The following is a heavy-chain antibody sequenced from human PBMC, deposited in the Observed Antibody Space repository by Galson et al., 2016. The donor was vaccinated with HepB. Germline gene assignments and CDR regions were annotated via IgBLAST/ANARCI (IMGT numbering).Heavy chain of an antibody. CDR3: ARVLYGVKGEIDY. CDR2: INPSGGST. V-gene: IGHV1-46*01. Sequence: SVKVSCKASEYTFISYHMHWVRQARGQGLEWMGIINPSGGSTSYAQKFQGRVTMTRDTSTSTVYMELSSLRSEDTAVYYCARVLYGVKGEIDYWGQGTLVTVSS. CDR1: EYTFISYH. D-gene: IGHD4-23*01. J-gene: IGHJ4*02.